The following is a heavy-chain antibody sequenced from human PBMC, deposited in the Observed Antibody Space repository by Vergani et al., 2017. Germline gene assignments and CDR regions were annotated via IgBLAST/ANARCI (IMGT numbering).Heavy chain of an antibody. J-gene: IGHJ4*02. CDR3: ARGGYCSGGSCLFDY. CDR2: IYTSGST. D-gene: IGHD2-15*01. CDR1: GGSISSGSYH. Sequence: QVQLQESCPGLVKPSQTLSLTCTGSGGSISSGSYHLGWIRPPAGKGLEWIGRIYTSGSTNYNPSLKSRVTISVDTSQNQFSLKLSSVTAADTAVYYCARGGYCSGGSCLFDYWGQGTLVTVSS. V-gene: IGHV4-61*02.